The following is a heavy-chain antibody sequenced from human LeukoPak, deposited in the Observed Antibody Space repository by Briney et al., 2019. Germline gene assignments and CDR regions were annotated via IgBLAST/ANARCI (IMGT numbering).Heavy chain of an antibody. CDR3: AKDRAYYSDSSGYYLVRAYDC. Sequence: ASVKVSCKASGYTFTSYYIHWARQAPGQGLEWMGIINPSGGSTSYAQKFQGRVTMTRDTSTSTVYMELSSLRSEDTAVYYCAKDRAYYSDSSGYYLVRAYDCWGQGTLVTVSS. CDR1: GYTFTSYY. J-gene: IGHJ4*02. D-gene: IGHD3-22*01. V-gene: IGHV1-46*01. CDR2: INPSGGST.